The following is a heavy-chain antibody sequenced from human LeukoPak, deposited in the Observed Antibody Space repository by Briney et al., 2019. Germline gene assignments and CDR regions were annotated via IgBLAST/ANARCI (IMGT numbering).Heavy chain of an antibody. V-gene: IGHV4-59*12. Sequence: SETLSLTCTVSGVSISSYYWSWIRQPPGKGLEWIGYIYYSGSTNYNPSLKSRVTISVDTSKNQFSLKLSSVTAADTAVYYCARGDSSRGYYYMDVWGKGTTVTVSS. CDR2: IYYSGST. CDR3: ARGDSSRGYYYMDV. D-gene: IGHD2-21*01. CDR1: GVSISSYY. J-gene: IGHJ6*03.